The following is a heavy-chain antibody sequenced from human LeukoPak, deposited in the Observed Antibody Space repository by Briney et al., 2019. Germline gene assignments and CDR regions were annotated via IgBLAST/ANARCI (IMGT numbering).Heavy chain of an antibody. CDR3: ARDICGYNYGCFDS. CDR2: IIPIFGTA. Sequence: EASVKVSCKASGGTFSSYAISWVRQAPGQGLEWMGGIIPIFGTANYAQKFQGRVAITADESTSTAYMELSSLRSEDTAVYYCARDICGYNYGCFDSWGQGTLVTVSS. CDR1: GGTFSSYA. D-gene: IGHD5-18*01. J-gene: IGHJ4*02. V-gene: IGHV1-69*13.